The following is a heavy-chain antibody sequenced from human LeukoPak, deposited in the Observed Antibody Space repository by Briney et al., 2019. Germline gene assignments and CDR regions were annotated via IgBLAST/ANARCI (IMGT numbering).Heavy chain of an antibody. V-gene: IGHV1-2*02. CDR2: INPNSGGT. CDR1: GYTFTGYY. D-gene: IGHD6-19*01. Sequence: ASVKVSCKASGYTFTGYYMHWVRQAPGQGLEWMGWINPNSGGTNYAQKFQGRVTMTRDTSISTAYMELSRLRSHDTAVYYCARSYSSGAGLGFDYWGQGTLVTVSS. J-gene: IGHJ4*02. CDR3: ARSYSSGAGLGFDY.